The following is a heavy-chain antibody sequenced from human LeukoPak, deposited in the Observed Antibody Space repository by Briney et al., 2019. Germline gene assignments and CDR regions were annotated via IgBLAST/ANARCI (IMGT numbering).Heavy chain of an antibody. CDR3: AKSPDTLVGATLFDY. CDR1: GFTFSSYS. D-gene: IGHD1-26*01. V-gene: IGHV3-21*04. CDR2: ISSSTTYI. J-gene: IGHJ4*02. Sequence: TGGSLRLSCAASGFTFSSYSMNWARQAPGKGLEWVSSISSSTTYISYADSVKGRFTISRDNAKNSLYLQMNSLRAEDTAVYYCAKSPDTLVGATLFDYWGQGTLVTVSS.